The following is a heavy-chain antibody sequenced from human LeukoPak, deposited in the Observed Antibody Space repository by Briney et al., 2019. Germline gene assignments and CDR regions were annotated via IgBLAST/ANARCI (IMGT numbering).Heavy chain of an antibody. Sequence: GGSLRLSCAASGFTFSSYAMSWVRQAPGKGLEWVSAISGSGGSTYYADSVKGRFTISRDNSKNTLYLQMSSLSAEDTAVYYCAKMNVLTGYYTPNFDFWGQGTLVTVSS. D-gene: IGHD3-9*01. CDR3: AKMNVLTGYYTPNFDF. CDR1: GFTFSSYA. CDR2: ISGSGGST. V-gene: IGHV3-23*01. J-gene: IGHJ4*02.